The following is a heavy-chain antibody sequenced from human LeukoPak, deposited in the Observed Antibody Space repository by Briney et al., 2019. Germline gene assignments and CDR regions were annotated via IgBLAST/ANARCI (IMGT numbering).Heavy chain of an antibody. D-gene: IGHD6-19*01. Sequence: GGSLKLSCAASGFTFSSYSMNWVRQAPGKGLEWVSSISSSSSYINYADSLKGRFTISRDKAKNSLYLQMNSLRAEDTAVYYCAREGVAGTSPAYYFDYWGQGNLVTVSS. J-gene: IGHJ4*02. V-gene: IGHV3-21*01. CDR1: GFTFSSYS. CDR2: ISSSSSYI. CDR3: AREGVAGTSPAYYFDY.